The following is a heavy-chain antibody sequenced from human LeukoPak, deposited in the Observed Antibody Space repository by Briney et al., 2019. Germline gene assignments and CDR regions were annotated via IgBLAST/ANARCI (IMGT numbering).Heavy chain of an antibody. D-gene: IGHD2-15*01. Sequence: PGGSLRLSCAASGFTFSSYAMTWVRQAPGKGLEWVSSISGGGDTTYYADSVRGRFTISRDNSKNTLSVQMNNLRAEDTAVYYCSKQRSEVVVAATNCWGQGTLVTVSS. V-gene: IGHV3-23*01. J-gene: IGHJ4*02. CDR2: ISGGGDTT. CDR3: SKQRSEVVVAATNC. CDR1: GFTFSSYA.